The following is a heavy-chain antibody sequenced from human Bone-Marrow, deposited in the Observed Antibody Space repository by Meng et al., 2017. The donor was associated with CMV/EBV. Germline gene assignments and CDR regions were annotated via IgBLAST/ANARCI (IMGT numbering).Heavy chain of an antibody. V-gene: IGHV1-2*02. CDR2: SNPNSGGT. J-gene: IGHJ4*02. D-gene: IGHD3-10*01. CDR1: GYTFTGYY. CDR3: ARAQLGITMIRGVTPYFDY. Sequence: ASVKVSCKASGYTFTGYYMHWVRQAPGQGLEWMGWSNPNSGGTNYAQKFQGRVTMTRDTSISTAYMEVRRLRSDDTAVYYCARAQLGITMIRGVTPYFDYWGQGTLVTVSS.